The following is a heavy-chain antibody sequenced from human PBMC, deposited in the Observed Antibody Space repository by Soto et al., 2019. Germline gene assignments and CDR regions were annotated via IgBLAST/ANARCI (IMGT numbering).Heavy chain of an antibody. D-gene: IGHD6-13*01. CDR3: ARDSPLLDSSSWYHPGFDY. V-gene: IGHV1-24*01. CDR1: GYTLTELS. CDR2: FDPEDGET. J-gene: IGHJ4*02. Sequence: GASVKVSCKVSGYTLTELSMHWVRQAPGKGLEWMGGFDPEDGETIYAQKFQGRVTITRDTSASTAYMELSSLRSEDTAVYYCARDSPLLDSSSWYHPGFDYWGQGTLVTVSS.